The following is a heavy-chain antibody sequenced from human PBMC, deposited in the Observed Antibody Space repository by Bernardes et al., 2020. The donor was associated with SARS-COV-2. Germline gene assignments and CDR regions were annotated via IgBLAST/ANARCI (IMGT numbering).Heavy chain of an antibody. CDR2: INFGTGTI. CDR1: GFTFSDYT. Sequence: AGSLILSCVVSGFTFSDYTMNWVRQAPGQGLEWLSYINFGTGTISYADSVKGRFTISGDNAKNSLFLQMNSLRAEDTAVYYCARDRNYAFDYWGQGTLLTVSS. CDR3: ARDRNYAFDY. J-gene: IGHJ4*02. V-gene: IGHV3-48*04. D-gene: IGHD3-16*01.